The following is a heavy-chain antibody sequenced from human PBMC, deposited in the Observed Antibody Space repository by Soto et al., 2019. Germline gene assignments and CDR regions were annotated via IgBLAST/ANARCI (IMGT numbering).Heavy chain of an antibody. CDR3: ARDSATMVRGVSPFYGMDV. CDR1: AYTFTSSR. Sequence: ASANDSSKSSAYTFTSSRISWVGQAPGQGLEWMGWISAYNGNTNHAQKLQGRDTMTTDTSTSTAYMEPRSLRSDDTAVYYCARDSATMVRGVSPFYGMDVWGQGTMVTVSS. J-gene: IGHJ6*02. D-gene: IGHD3-10*01. V-gene: IGHV1-18*01. CDR2: ISAYNGNT.